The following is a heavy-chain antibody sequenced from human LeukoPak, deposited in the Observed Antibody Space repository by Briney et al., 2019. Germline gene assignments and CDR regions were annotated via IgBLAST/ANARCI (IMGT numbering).Heavy chain of an antibody. D-gene: IGHD7-27*01. CDR2: INHSGST. Sequence: SETLSLTCAVHGGSFSGYYWSWIRQPPGKGLEWIGEINHSGSTNYNPSLKSRVTISVDTSKNQFSLKLSSVTAADTAVYYCASNWDYGMDVWGQGTTVTVSS. CDR3: ASNWDYGMDV. V-gene: IGHV4-34*01. CDR1: GGSFSGYY. J-gene: IGHJ6*02.